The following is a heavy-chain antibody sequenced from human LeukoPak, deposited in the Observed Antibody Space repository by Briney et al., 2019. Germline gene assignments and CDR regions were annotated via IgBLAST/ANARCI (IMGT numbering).Heavy chain of an antibody. CDR1: GFTFSSYS. CDR3: ARDPSVGVRGVIYYFDY. V-gene: IGHV3-21*01. D-gene: IGHD3-10*01. CDR2: ISSSSSYI. Sequence: PGGSLRLSCAASGFTFSSYSMNWVRQAPGKGLEWVSSISSSSSYIYYADSVKGRFTISRDNAKNSLYLQMNSLRAEDTAVYYCARDPSVGVRGVIYYFDYWGQGTLVTVSS. J-gene: IGHJ4*02.